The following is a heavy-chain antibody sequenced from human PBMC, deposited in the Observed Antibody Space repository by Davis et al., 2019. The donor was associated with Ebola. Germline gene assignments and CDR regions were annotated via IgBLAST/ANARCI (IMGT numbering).Heavy chain of an antibody. CDR1: GDSISSSNW. D-gene: IGHD6-19*01. CDR2: IYHIGST. J-gene: IGHJ5*02. V-gene: IGHV4-4*02. Sequence: SETLSLTCGLSGDSISSSNWWRWVRQSPGKRLEWIGEIYHIGSTNYNPSLKSRVTISVDTSKNQFSLKLGSVTAADTAVYYCARGGAVAGPWGQGTLVTVSS. CDR3: ARGGAVAGP.